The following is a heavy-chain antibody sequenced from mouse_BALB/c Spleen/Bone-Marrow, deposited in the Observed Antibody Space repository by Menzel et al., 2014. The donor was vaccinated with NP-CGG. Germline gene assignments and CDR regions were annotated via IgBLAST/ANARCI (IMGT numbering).Heavy chain of an antibody. D-gene: IGHD2-13*01. J-gene: IGHJ4*01. CDR1: GYTFTSYY. CDR2: INPSNGVN. V-gene: IGHV1S81*02. Sequence: VQLQQSGAELVKPGASVKLSCKASGYTFTSYYMYWVKQRPGQGLEWIGGINPSNGVNNFNEKFKSKASLTVDKSSSXAYMQLSSLTSEDSAVYYCSRGGDFDVVDYWGQGTSVTVSS. CDR3: SRGGDFDVVDY.